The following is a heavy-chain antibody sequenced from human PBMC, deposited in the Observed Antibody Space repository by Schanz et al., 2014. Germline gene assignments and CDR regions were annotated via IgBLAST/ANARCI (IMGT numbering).Heavy chain of an antibody. V-gene: IGHV3-48*01. CDR1: GFSFSSYS. CDR2: IATSSSTR. Sequence: EADLVESGGGLIQRGESLRLSCSASGFSFSSYSMNWVRQAPGKGLEWVSYIATSSSTRHYADSVKGRVTISRDNAKNSVSLQMRRLRVEDTAVYYCASGVHVSSLQKGLQFWGRGTLVIVSS. J-gene: IGHJ1*01. D-gene: IGHD3-10*01. CDR3: ASGVHVSSLQKGLQF.